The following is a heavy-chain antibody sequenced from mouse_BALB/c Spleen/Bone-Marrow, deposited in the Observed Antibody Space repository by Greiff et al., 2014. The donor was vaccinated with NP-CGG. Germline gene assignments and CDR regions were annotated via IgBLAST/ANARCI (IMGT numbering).Heavy chain of an antibody. D-gene: IGHD1-1*01. CDR1: GFNIKDTY. J-gene: IGHJ4*01. V-gene: IGHV14-3*02. CDR2: IDPANGNT. CDR3: TRYRYYGSSYAMDY. Sequence: VQLQQSGAELVKPGASVKLSCTASGFNIKDTYMHWVKQRPEQGLEWIGRIDPANGNTKYDPKFQGKATITADTSSNTAYLHLCSLTSEATAVDYCTRYRYYGSSYAMDYWGQGTSVTVSS.